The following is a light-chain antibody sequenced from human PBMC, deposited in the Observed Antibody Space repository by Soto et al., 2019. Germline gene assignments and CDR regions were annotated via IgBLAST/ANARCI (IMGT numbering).Light chain of an antibody. CDR2: DAS. Sequence: EIVLTQSPATLSLSPGERATLSCRASQSFSSYLAWYQQKPGQAPRLLIYDASSRATGIPARFSGSGSGTDLTLTISSLEPEDFAVYYCQQRSNWPLTLGGGTKVEIK. V-gene: IGKV3-11*01. J-gene: IGKJ4*01. CDR3: QQRSNWPLT. CDR1: QSFSSY.